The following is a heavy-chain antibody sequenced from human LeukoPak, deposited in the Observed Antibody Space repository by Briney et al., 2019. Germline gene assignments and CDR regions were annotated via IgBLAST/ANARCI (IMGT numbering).Heavy chain of an antibody. CDR2: IYSGGST. Sequence: PGGSLRLSCAASGITVSSNYMSWVRQAPGKGLEWVSVIYSGGSTYYADSVKGRFTISRDNSKNTLYLQMNSLRAEDTAVYYCARGGSSNWYRDWFDPWGQGTLVTVSS. V-gene: IGHV3-66*01. CDR1: GITVSSNY. J-gene: IGHJ5*02. D-gene: IGHD6-13*01. CDR3: ARGGSSNWYRDWFDP.